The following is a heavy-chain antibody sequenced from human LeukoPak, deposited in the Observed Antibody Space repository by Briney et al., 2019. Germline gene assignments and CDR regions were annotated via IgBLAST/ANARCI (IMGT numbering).Heavy chain of an antibody. V-gene: IGHV4-59*08. J-gene: IGHJ5*02. Sequence: SETLSLTCTVSGGSISSYYWSWIRQPPGKGLEWIGYIYYSGSTNYSPSLKSRVTISVDTSKNQFSLKLSSVTAADTAVYYCARLTNWFDPWGQGTLVTVSS. CDR2: IYYSGST. CDR1: GGSISSYY. CDR3: ARLTNWFDP.